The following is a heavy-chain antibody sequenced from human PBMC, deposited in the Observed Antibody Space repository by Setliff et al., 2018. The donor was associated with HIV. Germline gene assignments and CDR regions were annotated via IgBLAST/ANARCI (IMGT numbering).Heavy chain of an antibody. D-gene: IGHD3-10*01. CDR2: IYPSGST. Sequence: SETLSLTCTVSGGSISSNNYFWSWIRQPAGKGLEWIGHIYPSGSTNYNPSLKSRVTISVDTSKNQFSLNLSSVTAADTAVYYCASRAGGDFWGQGAMVTVSS. CDR1: GGSISSNNYF. CDR3: ASRAGGDF. V-gene: IGHV4-61*09. J-gene: IGHJ3*01.